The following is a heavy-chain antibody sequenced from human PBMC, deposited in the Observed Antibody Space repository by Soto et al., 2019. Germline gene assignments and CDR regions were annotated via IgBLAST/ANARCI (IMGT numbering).Heavy chain of an antibody. CDR1: VGSISSGGYY. V-gene: IGHV4-31*03. J-gene: IGHJ6*02. CDR2: IYYSGST. CDR3: ARENGITIFGVDYYSGMDV. D-gene: IGHD3-3*01. Sequence: PSETLSLTCTVSVGSISSGGYYWSWIRQHPGKGLEWIGYIYYSGSTYYNPSLKSRVTISVDTSKNQFSLKLSSVTSADTAVYYCARENGITIFGVDYYSGMDVWGQGTTVTVSS.